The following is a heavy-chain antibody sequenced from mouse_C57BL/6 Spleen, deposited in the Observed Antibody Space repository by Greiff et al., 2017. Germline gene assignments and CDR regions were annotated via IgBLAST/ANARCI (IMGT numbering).Heavy chain of an antibody. V-gene: IGHV5-4*01. CDR1: GFTFSSYA. CDR3: ARDTYDYGFAY. Sequence: EVHLVESGGGLVKPGGSLKLSCAASGFTFSSYAMSWVRQTPEKRLEWVATISDGGSYTYYPDNVKGRFTISRDNAKNNLYLQMSHLKSEDTAMYYCARDTYDYGFAYWGQGTLVTVSA. J-gene: IGHJ3*01. D-gene: IGHD2-4*01. CDR2: ISDGGSYT.